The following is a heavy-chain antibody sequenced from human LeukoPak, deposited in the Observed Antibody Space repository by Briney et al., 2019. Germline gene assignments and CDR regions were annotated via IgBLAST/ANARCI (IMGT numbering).Heavy chain of an antibody. CDR1: GFTFSSYG. V-gene: IGHV3-30*18. CDR3: TKELSGSFSSGWTSEPFYY. D-gene: IGHD6-19*01. CDR2: ISYDGNNK. J-gene: IGHJ4*02. Sequence: PGGSLRLSCAASGFTFSSYGMHWVRQAPGKGLEWVAVISYDGNNKYYADSVKGRFTISRDNSKNTLYLQMNSLRAEDTAVYYCTKELSGSFSSGWTSEPFYYWGQGTLVTVSS.